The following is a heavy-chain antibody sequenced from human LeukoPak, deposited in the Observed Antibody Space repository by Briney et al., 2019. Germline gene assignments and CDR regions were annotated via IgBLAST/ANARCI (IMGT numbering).Heavy chain of an antibody. J-gene: IGHJ6*02. CDR3: AKYVSAKGPPYALDV. CDR1: EFTFSSYA. Sequence: GGSLRLSYAASEFTFSSYAMQWVRQAPGKGLEWVSGISASGGSTWYADSVKGRFTISRDNSKNTLYLQMNSLRAEDTAVYYCAKYVSAKGPPYALDVWGQGTTVTVSS. V-gene: IGHV3-23*01. CDR2: ISASGGST. D-gene: IGHD2/OR15-2a*01.